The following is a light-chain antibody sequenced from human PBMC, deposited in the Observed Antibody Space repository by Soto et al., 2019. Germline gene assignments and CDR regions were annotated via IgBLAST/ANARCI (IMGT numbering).Light chain of an antibody. CDR1: QSVSRSY. J-gene: IGKJ4*01. CDR3: QQRSDWPLT. Sequence: EIVLTQSPGTLSLSPGDRATLSCRASQSVSRSYLGWYQQKPGQAPRLLMYGASTRATGVPGRFSGTGSGTEFTLTISSLEPEDFAVYYCQQRSDWPLTFGGGTKVDIK. V-gene: IGKV3D-20*02. CDR2: GAS.